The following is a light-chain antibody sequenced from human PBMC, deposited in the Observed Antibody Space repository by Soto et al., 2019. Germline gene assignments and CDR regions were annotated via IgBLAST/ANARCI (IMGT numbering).Light chain of an antibody. V-gene: IGLV2-14*01. J-gene: IGLJ2*01. CDR1: SSDVGAYNY. CDR3: SSYTSSRTVV. Sequence: QSALTQPASVSGSPGQSITISCTGTSSDVGAYNYISWYQQHPGKAPKLMIYEVSNRPPGVSNRFSGSKSGNSASLTISGLQAEDEADYYCSSYTSSRTVVFGGGTKLTVL. CDR2: EVS.